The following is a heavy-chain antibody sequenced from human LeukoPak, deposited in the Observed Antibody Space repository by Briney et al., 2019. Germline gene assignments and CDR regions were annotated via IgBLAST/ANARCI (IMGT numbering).Heavy chain of an antibody. J-gene: IGHJ3*02. CDR1: GFTFDSHA. CDR2: ITGNGFET. V-gene: IGHV3-23*01. D-gene: IGHD3-3*01. CDR3: ARDRRSGLGHAFDI. Sequence: GGSLRLSCAASGFTFDSHAMAWVRQAPGAGLEWVSGITGNGFETFYADPVRGRFTISRDNSKNTLYLQMNSLRAEDTAVYYCARDRRSGLGHAFDIWGQGTMVTVSS.